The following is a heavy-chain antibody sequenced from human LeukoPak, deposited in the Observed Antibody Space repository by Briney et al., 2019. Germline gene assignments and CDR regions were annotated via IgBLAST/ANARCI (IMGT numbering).Heavy chain of an antibody. J-gene: IGHJ4*02. CDR2: MNPNSGNT. Sequence: ASVKVSCKASGYTFTSYDINWVRQATGQGLGWMGWMNPNSGNTGYAQKFQGRVTMTRNTSISTAYMELSSLRSEDTAVYYCARGRNLMVRGVIFVYWGQGTLVTVSS. CDR1: GYTFTSYD. V-gene: IGHV1-8*01. CDR3: ARGRNLMVRGVIFVY. D-gene: IGHD3-10*01.